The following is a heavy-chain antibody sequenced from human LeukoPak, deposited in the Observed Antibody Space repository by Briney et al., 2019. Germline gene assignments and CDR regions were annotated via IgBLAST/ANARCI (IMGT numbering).Heavy chain of an antibody. CDR3: ARGTVYSSSLLHYYYYMDV. Sequence: PSETLSLTCTVPGDSINTDGYYWGWICQPPGKGLEWIGSIYFTGNTYYNPSLRSRVTISVDTSKNQFSLKLNSVTAADTAVYFCARGTVYSSSLLHYYYYMDVWGKGATVTVSS. CDR1: GDSINTDGYY. D-gene: IGHD6-6*01. V-gene: IGHV4-39*07. CDR2: IYFTGNT. J-gene: IGHJ6*03.